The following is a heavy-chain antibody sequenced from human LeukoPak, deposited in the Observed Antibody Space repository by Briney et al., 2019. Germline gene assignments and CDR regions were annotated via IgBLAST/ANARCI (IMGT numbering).Heavy chain of an antibody. V-gene: IGHV1-69*06. CDR2: IIPIFGTA. Sequence: SVKVSCKASGGTFSSYAISWVRQAPGQGLEWMGRIIPIFGTANYAQKFQGRVTITADKSTSTAYMELSSLRSEDTAVYYCASDGSSGYSYGYYYYYYMDVWGKGTTVTVSS. CDR3: ASDGSSGYSYGYYYYYYMDV. D-gene: IGHD5-18*01. CDR1: GGTFSSYA. J-gene: IGHJ6*03.